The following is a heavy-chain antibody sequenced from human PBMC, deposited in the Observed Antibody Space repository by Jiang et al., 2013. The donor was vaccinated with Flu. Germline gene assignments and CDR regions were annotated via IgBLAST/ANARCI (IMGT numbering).Heavy chain of an antibody. Sequence: EVQLLESGGGLVQPGGSLRLSCAASGFTFSSYEMNWVRQAPGKGLEWVSYISSSGSTIYYADSVKGRFTISRDNAKNSLYLQMNSLRAEDTAVYYCAGEWSGGDYWGQGTLVTVSS. CDR1: GFTFSSYE. V-gene: IGHV3-48*03. CDR3: AGEWSGGDY. D-gene: IGHD2-15*01. CDR2: ISSSGSTI. J-gene: IGHJ4*02.